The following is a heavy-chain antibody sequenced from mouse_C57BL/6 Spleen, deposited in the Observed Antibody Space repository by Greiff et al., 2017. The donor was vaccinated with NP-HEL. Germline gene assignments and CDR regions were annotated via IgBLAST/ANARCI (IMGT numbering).Heavy chain of an antibody. Sequence: EVQLQQSGAELVRPGASVKLSCTASGFNIKDDYMHWVKQRPEQGLEWIGWIDPENGDTEYASKFQGKATITADTSSNTAYLQLSSLTSEDTAVYYCTPLDSSGYHIAYWGQGTLVTVSA. J-gene: IGHJ3*01. CDR1: GFNIKDDY. CDR3: TPLDSSGYHIAY. CDR2: IDPENGDT. D-gene: IGHD3-2*02. V-gene: IGHV14-4*01.